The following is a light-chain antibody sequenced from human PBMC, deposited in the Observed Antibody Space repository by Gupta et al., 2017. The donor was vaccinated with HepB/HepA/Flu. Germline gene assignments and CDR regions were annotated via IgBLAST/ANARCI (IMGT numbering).Light chain of an antibody. J-gene: IGLJ2*01. CDR1: SSNIGSNT. V-gene: IGLV1-44*01. CDR3: AAWDDSLNGPHVV. CDR2: SNN. Sequence: QSVLTQPPSASGTPGQRVTISCSGSSSNIGSNTVNWYQQLPGTAPKHLIYSNNQRPSGVPDRCSGSKSGTSASLAISGLQSEDEADYYCAAWDDSLNGPHVVFGGGTKLTVL.